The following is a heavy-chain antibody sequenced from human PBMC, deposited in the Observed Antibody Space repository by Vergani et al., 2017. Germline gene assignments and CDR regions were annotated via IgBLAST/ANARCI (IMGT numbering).Heavy chain of an antibody. V-gene: IGHV4-4*03. CDR2: ICHTEDT. CDR3: ATIGYRRWGYYFDY. CDR1: GDSLSSNNC. J-gene: IGHJ4*02. D-gene: IGHD2-2*02. Sequence: QVQLQESGPGLVKPPGTLSLTCAVSGDSLSSNNCWTWVRQPPGKGLEWIGEICHTEDTKYSPSLTSRVTVSVDESRNLFSLRLNSVTAADTAVYYCATIGYRRWGYYFDYWGQGILVTVSA.